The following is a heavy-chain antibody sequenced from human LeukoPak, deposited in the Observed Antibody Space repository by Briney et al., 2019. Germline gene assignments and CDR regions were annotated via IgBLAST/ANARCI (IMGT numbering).Heavy chain of an antibody. CDR3: ARETRGYGSGSYDGFDY. CDR1: GGSISTYY. CDR2: IYYGGST. Sequence: PSETLSLTCTVSGGSISTYYWSWIRQPPGMGLEWIGHIYYGGSTNYNPSLKSRVTISLDTSNNQLSLNLSAATAADTAIYYCARETRGYGSGSYDGFDYWGQGTLVTVSS. V-gene: IGHV4-59*01. D-gene: IGHD6-19*01. J-gene: IGHJ4*02.